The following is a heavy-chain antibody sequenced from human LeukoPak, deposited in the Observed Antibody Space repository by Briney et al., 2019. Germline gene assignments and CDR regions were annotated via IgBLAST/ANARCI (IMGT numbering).Heavy chain of an antibody. V-gene: IGHV4-31*03. CDR2: IYYSGST. Sequence: SETLSLTCTVSGGSISSGGYYWSWIRQHPGKGLEWIGYIYYSGSTYYNPSLKSRVTISVDTSKNQFSLKLSSVTAADTAVYYCTRDRGCSSTSCYPLDNWFDPWGQGTLVTVSS. CDR1: GGSISSGGYY. J-gene: IGHJ5*02. D-gene: IGHD2-2*01. CDR3: TRDRGCSSTSCYPLDNWFDP.